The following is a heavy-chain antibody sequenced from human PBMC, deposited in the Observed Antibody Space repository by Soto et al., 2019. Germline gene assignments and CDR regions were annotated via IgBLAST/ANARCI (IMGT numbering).Heavy chain of an antibody. J-gene: IGHJ4*02. D-gene: IGHD6-13*01. CDR1: GFTFSGYG. CDR3: AKDGLGRSSSYLDY. V-gene: IGHV3-30*18. Sequence: QVQLVESGGGVVQPGRSLRLSCAASGFTFSGYGMHWVRQAPGKGLEWVAVISYDGSNKYYADSVKGRFTISRDNSKNTLYLQMNSLRAEDTAVYYCAKDGLGRSSSYLDYWGQGTLVTVSS. CDR2: ISYDGSNK.